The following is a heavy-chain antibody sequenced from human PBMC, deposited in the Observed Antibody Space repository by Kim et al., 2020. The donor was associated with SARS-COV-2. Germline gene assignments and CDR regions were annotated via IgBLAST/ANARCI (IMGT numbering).Heavy chain of an antibody. V-gene: IGHV3-30*18. J-gene: IGHJ4*02. CDR1: GFTFSSYG. Sequence: WGSLRLSCAASGFTFSSYGMHWVRQAPGKGLEWVAVISYDGSNKYYADSVKGRFTISRDNSKNTLYLQMNSLRAEDTAVYYCAKDQKDYWGQGTLVTVSS. CDR2: ISYDGSNK. CDR3: AKDQKDY.